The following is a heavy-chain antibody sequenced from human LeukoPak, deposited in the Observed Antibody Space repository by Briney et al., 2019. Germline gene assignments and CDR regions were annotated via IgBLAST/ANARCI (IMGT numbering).Heavy chain of an antibody. CDR2: IYYSGST. CDR3: ARAIAVAGTVGYFDY. V-gene: IGHV4-59*01. D-gene: IGHD6-19*01. CDR1: GGSISSYC. Sequence: SETLSLTCSVSGGSISSYCWSWIRQPPGKGLEWMAYIYYSGSTNYNPSLKSRVTISVDTPKNQFSLKLSSVTAADTAVYYCARAIAVAGTVGYFDYWGQGTLVTVSS. J-gene: IGHJ4*02.